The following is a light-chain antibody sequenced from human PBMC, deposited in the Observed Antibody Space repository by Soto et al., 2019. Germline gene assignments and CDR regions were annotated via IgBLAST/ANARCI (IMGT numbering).Light chain of an antibody. CDR3: QQYNDFQYT. Sequence: DIQMTQSPSTLSASVGDGVTITCRASQSIGSWLALYQQKPGKAPNLLIYKATNLQSGVPSRFSGSGSGTDFSLTISSLQPVDSATYFCQQYNDFQYTFGPGTKLEI. V-gene: IGKV1-5*03. CDR1: QSIGSW. CDR2: KAT. J-gene: IGKJ2*01.